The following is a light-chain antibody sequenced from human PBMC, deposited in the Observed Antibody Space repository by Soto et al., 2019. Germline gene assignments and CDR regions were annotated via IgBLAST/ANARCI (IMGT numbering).Light chain of an antibody. V-gene: IGKV1-8*01. J-gene: IGKJ2*01. CDR1: QGISSY. CDR2: AAS. Sequence: AIRMTQSPSSFSASTGDRVTITCRASQGISSYLAWYQQKPGKAPKLLIYAASTLQSGVPSRFSGSGSGTDFTLTFSCLQSEDFATYYCQQYYSYPSTFGQGTKLEIK. CDR3: QQYYSYPST.